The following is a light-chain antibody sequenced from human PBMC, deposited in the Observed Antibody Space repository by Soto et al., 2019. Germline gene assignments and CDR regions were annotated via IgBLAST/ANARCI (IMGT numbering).Light chain of an antibody. CDR2: GTS. CDR3: QQYAMSRWT. J-gene: IGKJ1*01. Sequence: EVVLTQSPGTLSFSPGERATLSCRTSQRVTSGYLAWYQHKPGQPPRLLIYGTSNRATGIPDRFSGSGSGTDFTLTISRLEPEDFAVYYCQQYAMSRWTFGQGTKVEVK. V-gene: IGKV3-20*01. CDR1: QRVTSGY.